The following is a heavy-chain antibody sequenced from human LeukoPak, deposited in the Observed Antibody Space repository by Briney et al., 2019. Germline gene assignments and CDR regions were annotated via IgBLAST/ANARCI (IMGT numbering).Heavy chain of an antibody. Sequence: SETLSLTCAVYGGSFSGYYWSWIRQPPGKGLEWIGEINHSGSTNYNPSLKSRVTISVDTSKNQLSLKLSSVTAADTAVYYCARAGYSSGWYCRNWGQGTLVTVSS. CDR1: GGSFSGYY. J-gene: IGHJ4*02. D-gene: IGHD6-19*01. CDR2: INHSGST. V-gene: IGHV4-34*01. CDR3: ARAGYSSGWYCRN.